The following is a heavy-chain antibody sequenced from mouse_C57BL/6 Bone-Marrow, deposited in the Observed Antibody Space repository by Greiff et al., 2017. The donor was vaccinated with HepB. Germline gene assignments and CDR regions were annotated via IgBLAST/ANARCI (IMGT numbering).Heavy chain of an antibody. D-gene: IGHD2-5*01. CDR1: GFSLTSYG. Sequence: VKVVESGPGLVQPSQSLSITCTVSGFSLTSYGVHWVRQSPGKGLEWLGVIWSGGSTDYNAAFISRLSISKDNSKSQVFFKMNSLQADDTAIYYCAIYYSNYPYAMDYWGQGTSVTVSS. CDR3: AIYYSNYPYAMDY. J-gene: IGHJ4*01. CDR2: IWSGGST. V-gene: IGHV2-2*01.